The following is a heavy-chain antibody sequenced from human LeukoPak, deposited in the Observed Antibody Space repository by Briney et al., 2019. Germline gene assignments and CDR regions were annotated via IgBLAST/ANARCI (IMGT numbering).Heavy chain of an antibody. Sequence: SETLSLTCAVYGGSFSGYYWSWIRQPPGKGLEWIGEINHSGSTNYNPSLKSRVTISVDTSKNQFSLKLSSVTAADTAVYYCARRRNSYSYGYFDYWGQGTLVTVSS. CDR3: ARRRNSYSYGYFDY. D-gene: IGHD5-18*01. V-gene: IGHV4-34*01. CDR1: GGSFSGYY. J-gene: IGHJ4*02. CDR2: INHSGST.